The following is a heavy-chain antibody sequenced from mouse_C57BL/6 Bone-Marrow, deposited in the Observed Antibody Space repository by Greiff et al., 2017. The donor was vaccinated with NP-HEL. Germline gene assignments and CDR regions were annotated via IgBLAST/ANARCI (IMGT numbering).Heavy chain of an antibody. CDR3: ARRCYGKYCFAY. CDR1: GFTFSSYG. V-gene: IGHV5-6*03. D-gene: IGHD2-1*01. J-gene: IGHJ3*01. CDR2: MRSGGSNT. Sequence: EVMLVESGGGGVKPGGSLKLSCAASGFTFSSYGMSWVRQTPDKGLEWVATMRSGGSNTYYPDTVKGRFTISRDNAKNTLYLQMSSLRSEDTAMDYCARRCYGKYCFAYWGQGTLVTVSA.